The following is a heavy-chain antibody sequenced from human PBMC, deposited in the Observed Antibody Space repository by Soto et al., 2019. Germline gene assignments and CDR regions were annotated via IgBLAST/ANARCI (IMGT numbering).Heavy chain of an antibody. D-gene: IGHD2-15*01. V-gene: IGHV1-69*02. J-gene: IGHJ4*02. CDR1: GGTFSSYT. CDR3: ARGRYCSGGSCYHPPDY. Sequence: QVQLVQSGAEVKKPGSSVKVSCKASGGTFSSYTISWVRQAPGQGLEWMGRIITILGIANHEQKFQGRVTITADKSTSTADMERISLRSADTAVYYGARGRYCSGGSCYHPPDYWGRVNLVTVAS. CDR2: IITILGIA.